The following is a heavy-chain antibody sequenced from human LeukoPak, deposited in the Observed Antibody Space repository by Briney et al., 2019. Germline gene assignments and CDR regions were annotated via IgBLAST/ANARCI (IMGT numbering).Heavy chain of an antibody. CDR1: GFSFTNAW. D-gene: IGHD3-10*01. J-gene: IGHJ4*02. Sequence: PGGSLRLSCAASGFSFTNAWMSWVRQAPGKGLEWVGRIKSKTDGGTIDYAAPVKGRFTISRDDSKNTLFLQMNSLKIEDTAVYYCTTVTLRPVGLWGQGTLVTVSS. CDR2: IKSKTDGGTI. CDR3: TTVTLRPVGL. V-gene: IGHV3-15*05.